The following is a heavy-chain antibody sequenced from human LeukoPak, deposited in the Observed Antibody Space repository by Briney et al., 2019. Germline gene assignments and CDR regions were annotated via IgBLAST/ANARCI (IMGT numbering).Heavy chain of an antibody. J-gene: IGHJ6*02. CDR3: AKSHIVFYGMDV. CDR1: GFTFSSHS. CDR2: ISGSGGST. Sequence: GGSLRLSCAASGFTFSSHSMTWVRQAPGKGLEWVSAISGSGGSTYYADSVKGRFTISRDNSKNTLYLQMNSLRAEDTAVYYCAKSHIVFYGMDVWGQGTTVTVSS. D-gene: IGHD2-15*01. V-gene: IGHV3-23*01.